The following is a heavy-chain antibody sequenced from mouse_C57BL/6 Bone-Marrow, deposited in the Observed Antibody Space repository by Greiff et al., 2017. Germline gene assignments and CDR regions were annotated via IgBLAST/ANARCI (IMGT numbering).Heavy chain of an antibody. CDR2: INPGSGGT. CDR3: ARWRGYGDWYFDV. Sequence: QVTLKESGAELVRPGTSVKVSCKASGYAFTNYLIEWVKQRPGQGLEWIGVINPGSGGTNYNEKFKGKATLTADKSSSTAYMQLSSLTSEDAAVYVCARWRGYGDWYFDVWGTGTTVTVSS. J-gene: IGHJ1*03. D-gene: IGHD2-2*01. V-gene: IGHV1-54*01. CDR1: GYAFTNYL.